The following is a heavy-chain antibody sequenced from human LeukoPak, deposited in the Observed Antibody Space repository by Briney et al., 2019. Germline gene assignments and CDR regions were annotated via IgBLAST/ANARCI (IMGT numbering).Heavy chain of an antibody. CDR1: GFTFSSYS. V-gene: IGHV3-21*01. D-gene: IGHD3-22*01. Sequence: NPGGSLRLSCAASGFTFSSYSMNWVRQAPGKGLEWVSSISSSSSYIYYADSVKGRFTISRDNAKNSLYLQMNSLRAEDTAVYFCARGPMLVITTIFDYWGQGTLDTVSS. CDR2: ISSSSSYI. J-gene: IGHJ4*02. CDR3: ARGPMLVITTIFDY.